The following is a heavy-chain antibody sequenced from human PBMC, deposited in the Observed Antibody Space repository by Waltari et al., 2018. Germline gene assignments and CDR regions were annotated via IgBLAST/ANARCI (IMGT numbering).Heavy chain of an antibody. CDR2: INHSGST. J-gene: IGHJ4*02. CDR1: GGSISSYY. D-gene: IGHD3-10*01. CDR3: ARGSWFGELFGH. V-gene: IGHV4-59*12. Sequence: QVQLQESGPGLVKPSETLSLTCTVSGGSISSYYWSWIRQPPGKGLEWIGEINHSGSTNYNPSLKSRVTISVDTSKNQFSLKLSSVTAADTAVYYCARGSWFGELFGHWGQGTLVTVSS.